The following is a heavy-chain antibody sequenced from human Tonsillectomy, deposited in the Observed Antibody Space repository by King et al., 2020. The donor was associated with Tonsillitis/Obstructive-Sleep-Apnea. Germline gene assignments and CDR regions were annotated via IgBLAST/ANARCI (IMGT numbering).Heavy chain of an antibody. CDR3: ARLGDGYYYYMDV. CDR2: INPGDSYP. Sequence: VQLVESGAEVKKPGESLKISCKVSGYSLSNFWIDWVRQIPGKGLEWMVSINPGDSYPRYSPSFHGQVNISADMSISTSYLQWNSLKASDTAMYYCARLGDGYYYYMDVWGKGTTVTVS. CDR1: GYSLSNFW. J-gene: IGHJ6*03. V-gene: IGHV5-51*01.